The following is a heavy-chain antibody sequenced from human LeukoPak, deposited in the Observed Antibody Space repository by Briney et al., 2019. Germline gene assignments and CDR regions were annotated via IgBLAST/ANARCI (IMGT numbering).Heavy chain of an antibody. Sequence: GGSLTLSCAASGCTFSSYAMHWVRQAPGKGLEWVAVISYDGSNKYYADSVKGRFTISRDNSKNTLYLQMNSLRAEDTAVYYCAGEWELLLRPNWFDPWGQGTLVTVSS. V-gene: IGHV3-30*04. J-gene: IGHJ5*02. CDR2: ISYDGSNK. CDR3: AGEWELLLRPNWFDP. CDR1: GCTFSSYA. D-gene: IGHD1-26*01.